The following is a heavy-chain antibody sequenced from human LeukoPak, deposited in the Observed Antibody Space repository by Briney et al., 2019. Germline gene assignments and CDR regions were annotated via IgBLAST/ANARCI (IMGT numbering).Heavy chain of an antibody. D-gene: IGHD6-6*01. Sequence: LAGGPLRLSFTASGFPFSGHGMHWARHLPGKGRVGFPRISPTGSTTSYADSVKGRFTVSRDNAKNTLYLQVNNLRAEDTAVYYCARGPNSNWSGLDFWGQGTLLTVSS. CDR2: ISPTGSTT. J-gene: IGHJ4*02. CDR3: ARGPNSNWSGLDF. CDR1: GFPFSGHG. V-gene: IGHV3-74*01.